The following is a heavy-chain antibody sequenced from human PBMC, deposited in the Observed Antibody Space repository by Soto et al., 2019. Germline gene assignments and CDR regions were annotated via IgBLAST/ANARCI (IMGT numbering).Heavy chain of an antibody. CDR1: GFSFSSYA. CDR3: VRSARSIVVVVDSTGNYYGMDV. D-gene: IGHD2-15*01. Sequence: GGSLRLSCSASGFSFSSYAMHWVRQAPGKGLEYVSTISSNGGNIYYADSVKGRFTISRDNSKNTLYVQMSSLRAEDTAVYYCVRSARSIVVVVDSTGNYYGMDVWGKGTTVTVSS. CDR2: ISSNGGNI. J-gene: IGHJ6*04. V-gene: IGHV3-64D*08.